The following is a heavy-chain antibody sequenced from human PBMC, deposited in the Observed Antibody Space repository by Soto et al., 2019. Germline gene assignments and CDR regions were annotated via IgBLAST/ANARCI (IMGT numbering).Heavy chain of an antibody. J-gene: IGHJ4*02. Sequence: QVQLVQSGAEVKKHGASVKVSGKASGYTFTNYYIHWVRQPHGQGLDWMGIINPTSGSTNYAQKTQGRVTLTYDTSTTTVYMELSGLRYEDTAVLYCARDLAACDHWGQGTLVTVSS. CDR3: ARDLAACDH. CDR2: INPTSGST. D-gene: IGHD6-13*01. CDR1: GYTFTNYY. V-gene: IGHV1-46*01.